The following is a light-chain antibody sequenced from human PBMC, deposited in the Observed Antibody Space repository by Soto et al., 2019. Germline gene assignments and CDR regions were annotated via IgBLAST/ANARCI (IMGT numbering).Light chain of an antibody. V-gene: IGLV2-14*01. CDR2: EVS. Sequence: QSALTQPASVSGSPGQSITISCTGTSSDVGRYNYVSWFQQHPGKAPKLMIFEVSTRPSGVSNLFSGSKSGNTASLTISGLQIEDEADYYCCSYTSSTSAVFGGGTKVTVL. CDR1: SSDVGRYNY. J-gene: IGLJ2*01. CDR3: CSYTSSTSAV.